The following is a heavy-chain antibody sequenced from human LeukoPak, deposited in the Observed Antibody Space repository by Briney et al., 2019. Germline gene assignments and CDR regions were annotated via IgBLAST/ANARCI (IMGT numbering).Heavy chain of an antibody. J-gene: IGHJ4*02. CDR1: GFTFSSYS. CDR3: ARERTGELNFDY. CDR2: ISSSSSYI. Sequence: GGSLRLSCAASGFTFSSYSMNWVRQAPGKGLEWVSSISSSSSYIYYADSVKGRFTISRDNAKNSLYLQMNSLRAEDTAVYYCARERTGELNFDYWGQGTLVTVSS. V-gene: IGHV3-21*01. D-gene: IGHD7-27*01.